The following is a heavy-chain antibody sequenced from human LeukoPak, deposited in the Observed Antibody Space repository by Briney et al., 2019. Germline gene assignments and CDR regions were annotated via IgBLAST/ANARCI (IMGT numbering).Heavy chain of an antibody. CDR2: INSSGST. J-gene: IGHJ4*02. CDR1: GGSISSYY. Sequence: SETLSLTCTVAGGSISSYYWSWIRQPPGKGLEWIGHINSSGSTNYKPSLKSPVTMSVDTSKNQFSLKLTSVTAADTAVYYCARGGPTIAARRTFDYWGQGTLVTVSS. V-gene: IGHV4-59*01. CDR3: ARGGPTIAARRTFDY. D-gene: IGHD6-6*01.